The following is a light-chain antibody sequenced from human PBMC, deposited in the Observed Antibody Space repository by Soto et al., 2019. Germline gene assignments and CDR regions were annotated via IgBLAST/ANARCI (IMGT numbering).Light chain of an antibody. V-gene: IGKV1-5*03. CDR2: KAS. J-gene: IGKJ2*01. CDR1: QSISSW. Sequence: DIQMTQSPSTLSASVGDRVTITCRASQSISSWLAWYQQKPGKAPKLLIYKASSLESGVPSRFSGSGSGTEVTLTISSLQPDDFATYYCQQYNSQYTFGQGTKLEIK. CDR3: QQYNSQYT.